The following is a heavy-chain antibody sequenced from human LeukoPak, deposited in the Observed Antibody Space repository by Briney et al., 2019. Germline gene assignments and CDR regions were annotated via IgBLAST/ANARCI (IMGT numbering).Heavy chain of an antibody. V-gene: IGHV4-34*01. J-gene: IGHJ4*02. Sequence: SETLSLTCAVYGGSFSGYYWSWIRQPPGKGLEWIGEINHSGSTNYNPSLKSRVTISVDTSKNQFSLKLSSVTAADTAVHYCAKGTHDYWGQGTLVTVSS. D-gene: IGHD1-14*01. CDR1: GGSFSGYY. CDR2: INHSGST. CDR3: AKGTHDY.